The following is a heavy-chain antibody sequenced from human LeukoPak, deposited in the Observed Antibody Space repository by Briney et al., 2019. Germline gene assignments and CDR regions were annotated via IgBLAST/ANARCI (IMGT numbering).Heavy chain of an antibody. CDR3: TRVAKSGRSYYFDY. CDR2: IGTAGDT. D-gene: IGHD3-3*01. Sequence: AGGSLRLSCAASGFTFSSYDMHWVRQATGEGLEWVSAIGTAGDTYYTGSVKGRFTISRENAKNSLYLQMNSLRAGDTAVYYCTRVAKSGRSYYFDYWGQGTLVTVSS. CDR1: GFTFSSYD. V-gene: IGHV3-13*01. J-gene: IGHJ4*02.